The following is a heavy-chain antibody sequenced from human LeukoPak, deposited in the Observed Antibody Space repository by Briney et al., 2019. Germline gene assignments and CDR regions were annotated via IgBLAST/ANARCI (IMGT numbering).Heavy chain of an antibody. CDR3: AKEHLTYYYDSSGYGEFDY. J-gene: IGHJ4*02. CDR2: IRYDGSNK. V-gene: IGHV3-30*02. D-gene: IGHD3-22*01. CDR1: GFTFSDYG. Sequence: GGSLRLSCAASGFTFSDYGMTWVRQAPGKGLEWVAFIRYDGSNKYYADSVKGRFTISRDNSKNTLYLQMNSLRAEDTAVYYCAKEHLTYYYDSSGYGEFDYWGQGTLVTVSS.